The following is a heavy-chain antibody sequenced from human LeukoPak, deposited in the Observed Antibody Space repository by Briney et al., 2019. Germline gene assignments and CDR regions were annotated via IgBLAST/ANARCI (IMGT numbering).Heavy chain of an antibody. CDR2: ISYDGSNK. CDR3: ARLLVVTAPFDY. Sequence: GRSLRLSCAASGFTFSSYGMHWVRQAPGKGLEWVAVISYDGSNKYYADSVKGRFTISRDNSKNTLYLQMNSLRAKDTAVYYCARLLVVTAPFDYWGQGTLVTVSS. J-gene: IGHJ4*02. D-gene: IGHD2-21*02. CDR1: GFTFSSYG. V-gene: IGHV3-30*03.